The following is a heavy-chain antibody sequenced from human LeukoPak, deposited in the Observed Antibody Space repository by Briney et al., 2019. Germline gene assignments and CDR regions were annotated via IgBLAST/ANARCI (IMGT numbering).Heavy chain of an antibody. V-gene: IGHV1-69*13. J-gene: IGHJ4*02. Sequence: ASVKVSCKASGGTFSSYAISWVRQAPGQGLEWMGGIIPIFGTANYAQKFQGRVTITADESTSTTYMELSSLRSEDTAVYYCARVRGPLAVAGLMYDYWGQGTLVTVSS. CDR1: GGTFSSYA. CDR2: IIPIFGTA. D-gene: IGHD6-19*01. CDR3: ARVRGPLAVAGLMYDY.